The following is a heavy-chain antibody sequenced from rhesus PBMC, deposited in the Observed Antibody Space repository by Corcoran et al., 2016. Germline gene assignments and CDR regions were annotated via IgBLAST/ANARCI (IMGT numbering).Heavy chain of an antibody. CDR3: ARVGRPYYFDY. V-gene: IGHV4S2*01. D-gene: IGHD3-34*01. CDR2: IYGSGGST. J-gene: IGHJ4*01. CDR1: GASISSNY. Sequence: QVQLQESGPGLVKPSETLPLTCAVSGASISSNYWSWIRQAPGKGLEWIGRIYGSGGSTDYNPSLKIRVPISIDTSKNQFSLKLSSVTAADTAVYYCARVGRPYYFDYWGQGVLVTVSS.